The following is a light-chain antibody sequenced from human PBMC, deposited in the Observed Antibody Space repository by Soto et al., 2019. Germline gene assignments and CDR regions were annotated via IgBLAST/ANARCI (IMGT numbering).Light chain of an antibody. CDR3: QQSYSTPPT. Sequence: DIQMTQSPSSLSASVGDRVTISCRASQSISSYLNWYKQKPGKAPKLLIYAASSLQSGVPSRFSGSGSGTDFTLTISSLKPEDFETYYCQQSYSTPPTFGQGTKVDI. V-gene: IGKV1-39*01. CDR2: AAS. J-gene: IGKJ1*01. CDR1: QSISSY.